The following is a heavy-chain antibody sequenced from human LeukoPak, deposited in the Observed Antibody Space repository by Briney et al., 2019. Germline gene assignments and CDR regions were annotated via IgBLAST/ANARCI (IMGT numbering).Heavy chain of an antibody. J-gene: IGHJ3*02. Sequence: GGSLRLSCAASGFTFSGSAMHWVRQATGKGLEWVSAIGTAGDTYYPGSVKGRFTISRENAKNSLYLQMNSLRAGDTAVYYCARRGFDAFDIWGQGTMVTVSS. CDR2: IGTAGDT. CDR1: GFTFSGSA. V-gene: IGHV3-13*01. CDR3: ARRGFDAFDI.